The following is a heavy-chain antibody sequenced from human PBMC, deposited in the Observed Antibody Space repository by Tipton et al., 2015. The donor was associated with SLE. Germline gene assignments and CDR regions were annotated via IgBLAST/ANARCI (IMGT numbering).Heavy chain of an antibody. V-gene: IGHV3-7*01. D-gene: IGHD5-18*01. J-gene: IGHJ4*02. CDR3: ARDKGHSSAGTDY. Sequence: SLRLSCAASGFTFSTYEMNWVRQAPGKGLEWVSSINQDGGVKNYVDSVKGRFTISRDNAEKSLYLQMNSLRAEDTAVYYCARDKGHSSAGTDYWGQGTLVTVSS. CDR1: GFTFSTYE. CDR2: INQDGGVK.